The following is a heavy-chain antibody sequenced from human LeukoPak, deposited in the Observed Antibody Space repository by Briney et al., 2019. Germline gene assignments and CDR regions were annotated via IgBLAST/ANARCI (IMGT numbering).Heavy chain of an antibody. J-gene: IGHJ4*02. V-gene: IGHV1-69*13. Sequence: ASVKVSCKASGGTFTNYGFNWVRQAPGQGLEWMGGIIPIFGTANYAQKFQGRVTITADESTSTAYMELSSLRSEDTAVYYCVRSDYWGQGTLVTVSS. CDR1: GGTFTNYG. CDR3: VRSDY. CDR2: IIPIFGTA.